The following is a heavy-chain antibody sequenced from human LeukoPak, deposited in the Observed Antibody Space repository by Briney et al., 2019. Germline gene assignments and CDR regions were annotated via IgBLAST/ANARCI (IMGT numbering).Heavy chain of an antibody. J-gene: IGHJ1*01. CDR2: ISAFSNTD. CDR3: ARATGILLAMPYLHY. D-gene: IGHD2-2*01. Sequence: PGGSLRLSCVASGFSFRTYTMHWVRQAPGKGLQWLSYISAFSNTDHYADSVKGRFTVSRDNAKNSLFLQMNNLTAEDTAVYYCARATGILLAMPYLHYWGQGALVTVSS. V-gene: IGHV3-48*04. CDR1: GFSFRTYT.